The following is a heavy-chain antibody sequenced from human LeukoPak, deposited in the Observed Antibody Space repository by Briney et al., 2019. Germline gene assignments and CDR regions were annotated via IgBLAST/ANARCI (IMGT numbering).Heavy chain of an antibody. J-gene: IGHJ4*02. CDR2: INSDGSST. CDR3: ARDRKWLLTFDL. V-gene: IGHV3-74*01. Sequence: PGGSLRLSCAASGFTFSSYWVHWVRQAPGKGLVWVSRINSDGSSTNYADSVKGRFTISRDNYKNTLYLQMNSLRADDTAVYYCARDRKWLLTFDLWGQGTLVTVSS. CDR1: GFTFSSYW. D-gene: IGHD6-19*01.